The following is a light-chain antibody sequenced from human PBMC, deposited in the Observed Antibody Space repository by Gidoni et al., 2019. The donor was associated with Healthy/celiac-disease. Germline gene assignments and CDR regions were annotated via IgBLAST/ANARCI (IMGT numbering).Light chain of an antibody. CDR2: EVS. CDR3: CSYAGSSTLV. J-gene: IGLJ2*01. Sequence: QSALTQPAPVSGSPGQSITSSCTGTSSDVGSYNLVSWYQQHPGKAPKLMIYEVSKRPSGVSNRFSGSKSGNTASLTISGLQAEDEADYYCCSYAGSSTLVFGGGTTLTVL. CDR1: SSDVGSYNL. V-gene: IGLV2-23*02.